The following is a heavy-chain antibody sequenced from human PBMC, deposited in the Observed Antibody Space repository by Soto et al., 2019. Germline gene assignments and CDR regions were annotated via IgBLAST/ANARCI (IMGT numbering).Heavy chain of an antibody. CDR3: ARDRGYQLRLDYGMDV. CDR1: GFTFSSYA. CDR2: TSYDESNK. Sequence: QVQLVESGGGVVQPGRSLRLSCAASGFTFSSYAMHWVRQAPGKGLEWVALTSYDESNKYYADSVKGRFTISRDDSKNTLYLQMNSLRDEDTAVYYCARDRGYQLRLDYGMDVWGQGTTVTVSS. J-gene: IGHJ6*02. D-gene: IGHD2-2*01. V-gene: IGHV3-30*03.